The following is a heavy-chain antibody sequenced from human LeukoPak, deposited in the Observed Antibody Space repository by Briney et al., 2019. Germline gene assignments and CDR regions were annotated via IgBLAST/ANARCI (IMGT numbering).Heavy chain of an antibody. D-gene: IGHD3-10*01. CDR2: INPNSGGT. CDR3: ARDGNTYYYGSGSSDAFDI. J-gene: IGHJ3*02. V-gene: IGHV1-2*02. Sequence: VASVKVSCKASGYTFTSYYMHWVRQAPGQGLEWVGWINPNSGGTNYAQKFQGRVTMTRDTSISTAYMELSRLRSDDTAVYYCARDGNTYYYGSGSSDAFDIWGQGTMVTVSS. CDR1: GYTFTSYY.